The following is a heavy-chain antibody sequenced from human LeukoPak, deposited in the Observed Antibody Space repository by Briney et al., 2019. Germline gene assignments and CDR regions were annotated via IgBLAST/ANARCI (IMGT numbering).Heavy chain of an antibody. CDR1: GGSFRGYY. CDR3: ARNNYGDYVDAFDI. CDR2: INHSGST. J-gene: IGHJ3*02. V-gene: IGHV4-34*01. D-gene: IGHD4-17*01. Sequence: PSETLSLTCAVYGGSFRGYYWSWIRQPPGKGLEWVGEINHSGSTNYNPSLKSRVTLSVATSKNQFSLKMSSVTAEDTAVYYCARNNYGDYVDAFDIWGQGTMVTVSS.